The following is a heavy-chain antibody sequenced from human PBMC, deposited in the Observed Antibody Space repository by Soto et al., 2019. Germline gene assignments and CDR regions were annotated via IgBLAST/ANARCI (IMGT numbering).Heavy chain of an antibody. Sequence: SETLSLTCTVSGGSMSNGYYYWSWVSQNPGKGLEWIGHIYHSGRTYYNPSLKSRVGILVDTSKNQFSLNLNSVTAADTAVYYCARWVEVSLDYFDSWGQGTPVTVSS. CDR3: ARWVEVSLDYFDS. J-gene: IGHJ4*02. D-gene: IGHD1-20*01. CDR2: IYHSGRT. CDR1: GGSMSNGYYY. V-gene: IGHV4-31*03.